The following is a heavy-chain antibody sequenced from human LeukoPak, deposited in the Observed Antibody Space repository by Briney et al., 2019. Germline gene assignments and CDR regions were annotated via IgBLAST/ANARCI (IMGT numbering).Heavy chain of an antibody. D-gene: IGHD3-22*01. CDR3: ARRDSSGLFDS. CDR1: GVSINNYY. CDR2: IYTSGST. V-gene: IGHV4-4*09. J-gene: IGHJ4*02. Sequence: SETLSLTCTVSGVSINNYYWSWLRQPPGKGLEWIGYIYTSGSTNYNPSLKSRVTISADTSKNQFSLKLSSVTAADTAVYYCARRDSSGLFDSWGQGTLVTVSS.